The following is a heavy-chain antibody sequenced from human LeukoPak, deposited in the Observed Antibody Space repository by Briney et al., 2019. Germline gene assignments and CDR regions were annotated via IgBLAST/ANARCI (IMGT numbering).Heavy chain of an antibody. CDR3: AKDLGRYRNNYFDY. CDR2: ISGSGGGT. V-gene: IGHV3-23*01. CDR1: GFTFANYA. Sequence: GGSLRLSCAASGFTFANYAMSWVRQGPGKGLEWVSTISGSGGGTYYADSVKGRFTISRDDSKNTLYLQMNSLRAEDTAVYYCAKDLGRYRNNYFDYWGQGTLVTVSS. J-gene: IGHJ4*02. D-gene: IGHD1-26*01.